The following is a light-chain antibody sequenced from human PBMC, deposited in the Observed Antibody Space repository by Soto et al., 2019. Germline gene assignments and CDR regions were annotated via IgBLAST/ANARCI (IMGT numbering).Light chain of an antibody. Sequence: AIQMTQSPSSLSASVGDRVTITCRASQGIRNDLGWYQQKPGKAPKLLIYAASSLQIEVPSRFSGSGSGTDFTIIISILQIVHFATYYCLQDYNYPRTFGQCTKVDIK. J-gene: IGKJ1*01. CDR2: AAS. CDR1: QGIRND. V-gene: IGKV1-6*01. CDR3: LQDYNYPRT.